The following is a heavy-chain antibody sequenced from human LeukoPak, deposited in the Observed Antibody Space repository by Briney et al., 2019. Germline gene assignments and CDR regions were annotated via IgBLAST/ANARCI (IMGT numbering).Heavy chain of an antibody. CDR1: GYTFTSYG. J-gene: IGHJ4*02. CDR3: ARDAPLPWNSEPYYFDY. CDR2: ISAYNGNT. Sequence: ASVKVSCKASGYTFTSYGISWVRQAPGQGLEWTGWISAYNGNTNYAQKLQGRVTMTTDTSTSTAYMELRSLRSDDTAVYYCARDAPLPWNSEPYYFDYWGQGTLVTVSS. D-gene: IGHD1-7*01. V-gene: IGHV1-18*01.